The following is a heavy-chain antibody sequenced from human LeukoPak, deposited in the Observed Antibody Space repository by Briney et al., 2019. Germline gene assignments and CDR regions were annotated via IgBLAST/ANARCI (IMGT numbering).Heavy chain of an antibody. CDR3: AREVAVAGTPYYFDY. CDR2: IYYSGST. V-gene: IGHV4-31*03. J-gene: IGHJ4*02. Sequence: SQTLSLTCTVSGGSFSSGGYYWSWIRQHPGKGLEWIGYIYYSGSTYYNPSLKSRVTISVDTSKNQFSLKLSSVTAADTAVYYCAREVAVAGTPYYFDYWGQGTLVTVSS. D-gene: IGHD6-19*01. CDR1: GGSFSSGGYY.